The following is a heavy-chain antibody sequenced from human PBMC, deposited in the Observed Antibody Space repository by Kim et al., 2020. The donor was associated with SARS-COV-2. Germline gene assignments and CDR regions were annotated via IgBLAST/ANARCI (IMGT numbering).Heavy chain of an antibody. CDR3: VRVGWFGESFPAFDF. J-gene: IGHJ3*01. CDR2: IYYSGST. D-gene: IGHD3-10*01. Sequence: SETLSLTCTVSGGSISSYYWSWIRQPPGKGLEWLGYIYYSGSTNYNPSLKSRVTISVDTSKNQFSLKLSSVTAADTAVYYCVRVGWFGESFPAFDFCGQG. V-gene: IGHV4-59*13. CDR1: GGSISSYY.